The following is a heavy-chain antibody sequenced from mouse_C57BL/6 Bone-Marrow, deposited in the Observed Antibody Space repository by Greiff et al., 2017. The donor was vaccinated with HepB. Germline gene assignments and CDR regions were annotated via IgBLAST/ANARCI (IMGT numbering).Heavy chain of an antibody. Sequence: QVHVKQPGTELVKPGASVKLSCKASGYTFTSYWMHWVKQRPGQGLEWIGNINPSNGGTNYNEKFKSKATLTVDKSSSTAYMQLSSLTSEDSAVYYCARSALQRDAIDYWGQGTSVTVSS. CDR2: INPSNGGT. CDR1: GYTFTSYW. CDR3: ARSALQRDAIDY. J-gene: IGHJ4*01. V-gene: IGHV1-53*01.